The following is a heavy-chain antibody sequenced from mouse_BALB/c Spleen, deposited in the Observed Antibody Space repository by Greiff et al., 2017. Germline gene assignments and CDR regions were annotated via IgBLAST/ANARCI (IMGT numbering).Heavy chain of an antibody. CDR3: AREPYGNYYYAMDY. CDR1: GFSLTGYG. Sequence: QVQLKESGPGLVAPSQSLSITCTVSGFSLTGYGVNWVRQPPGKGLEWLGMIWGDGSTDYNSALKSRLSISKDNSKSQVFLKMNSLQTEDTARYYCAREPYGNYYYAMDYWGQGTSVTVSS. CDR2: IWGDGST. V-gene: IGHV2-6-7*01. D-gene: IGHD2-10*02. J-gene: IGHJ4*01.